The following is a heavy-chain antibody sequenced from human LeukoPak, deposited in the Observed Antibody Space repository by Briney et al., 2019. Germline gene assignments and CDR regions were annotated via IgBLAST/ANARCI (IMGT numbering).Heavy chain of an antibody. J-gene: IGHJ4*02. V-gene: IGHV4-31*03. CDR2: IYYSGST. Sequence: PSETLSLTCTVSGGSISSGGYYWSWIRQHPGKGLEWIGYIYYSGSTYYNPSLKSRVTISVDTSKNQFSLKLSSVTAADTAVYYCARLYFDSTYYFDYWGQGTLVTVS. CDR3: ARLYFDSTYYFDY. D-gene: IGHD3-9*01. CDR1: GGSISSGGYY.